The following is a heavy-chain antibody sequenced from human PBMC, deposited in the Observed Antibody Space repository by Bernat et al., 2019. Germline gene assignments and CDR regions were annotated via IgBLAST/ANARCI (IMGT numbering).Heavy chain of an antibody. CDR1: GFTFDGYS. CDR2: ISWNSANSGAI. V-gene: IGHV3-9*01. Sequence: EVQLVESGGGLVQPGRSLRLSCAASGFTFDGYSMHWVRQAPGKGLEWVSGISWNSANSGAIGYADSVKGRFTISRDNAKNSLYLQMNSLRVEDTALYYCATDINRDDSSLGYYYYYMDVWGKGTTVTVSS. D-gene: IGHD4-11*01. J-gene: IGHJ6*03. CDR3: ATDINRDDSSLGYYYYYMDV.